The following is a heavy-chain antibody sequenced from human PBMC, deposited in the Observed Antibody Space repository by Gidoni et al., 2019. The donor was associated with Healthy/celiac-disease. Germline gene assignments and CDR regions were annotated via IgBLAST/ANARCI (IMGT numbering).Heavy chain of an antibody. CDR2: ISYDGRNK. CDR1: GFTFSSYA. Sequence: QVQLVESGGGVVQPGRSLRLSCAASGFTFSSYAMHWVRQAPGKGLEGVAVISYDGRNKYYADSVKGRFTISRDNSKNTLYLQMNSLRAEDTAVYYCARVGRIQLWLLDYWGQGTLVTVSS. V-gene: IGHV3-30*04. D-gene: IGHD5-18*01. J-gene: IGHJ4*02. CDR3: ARVGRIQLWLLDY.